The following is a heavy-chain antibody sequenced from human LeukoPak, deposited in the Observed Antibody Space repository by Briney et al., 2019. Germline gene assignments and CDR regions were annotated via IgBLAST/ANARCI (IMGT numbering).Heavy chain of an antibody. V-gene: IGHV1-69*02. CDR3: ARLVQAAGTI. Sequence: SVKVSCKASGYTFTDYYMHWVRQAPGQGLEWMGRIIPILGIANYAQKFQGRVTITADKSTSTAYMELSSLRSEDTAVYYCARLVQAAGTIWGQGTLVTVSS. CDR2: IIPILGIA. CDR1: GYTFTDYY. J-gene: IGHJ4*02. D-gene: IGHD6-13*01.